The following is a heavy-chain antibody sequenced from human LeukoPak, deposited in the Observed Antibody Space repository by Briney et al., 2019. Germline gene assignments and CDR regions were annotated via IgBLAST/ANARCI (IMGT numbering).Heavy chain of an antibody. CDR1: GDSITSSSFY. V-gene: IGHV4-39*07. D-gene: IGHD3-22*01. Sequence: SETLSLTCSVSGDSITSSSFYWGWIRQSPGKGLEGIGSIYYSGNTYYNPSLKSRLTISLDTSKNQFSLKLSSVTAADTAVYYCARNYYDSSGYYIDQFYFDYWGQGTLVTVSS. J-gene: IGHJ4*02. CDR3: ARNYYDSSGYYIDQFYFDY. CDR2: IYYSGNT.